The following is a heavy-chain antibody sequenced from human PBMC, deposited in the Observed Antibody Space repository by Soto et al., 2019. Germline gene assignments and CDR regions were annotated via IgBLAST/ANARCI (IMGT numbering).Heavy chain of an antibody. V-gene: IGHV3-30*18. CDR2: ISYDGSNK. D-gene: IGHD2-15*01. CDR3: AKDQGILFAPNWFDP. CDR1: GFTFSSYG. J-gene: IGHJ5*02. Sequence: PGGSLRLSCAASGFTFSSYGMHWVRQAPGKGLEWVAVISYDGSNKYYADSVKGRFTISRDNSKNTLYPQMNSLRAEDTAVYYCAKDQGILFAPNWFDPWGQGTLVTVSS.